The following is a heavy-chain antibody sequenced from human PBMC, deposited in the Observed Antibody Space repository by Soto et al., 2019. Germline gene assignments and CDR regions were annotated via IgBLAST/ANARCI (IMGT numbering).Heavy chain of an antibody. V-gene: IGHV3-23*01. CDR2: FRGITGAT. CDR1: GFTFSSSA. J-gene: IGHJ4*02. CDR3: AKDRGGVNWPDFDY. D-gene: IGHD1-1*01. Sequence: GGSLRLSCAASGFTFSSSALSWVRQAPGKGLEWVSIFRGITGATYYADSVKGRFTISRDISKRTLYLQMNSLRVEDTAIYYCAKDRGGVNWPDFDYWGQGTLVTVSS.